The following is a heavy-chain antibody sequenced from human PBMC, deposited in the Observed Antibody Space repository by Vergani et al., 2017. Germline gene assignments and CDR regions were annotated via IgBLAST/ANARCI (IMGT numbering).Heavy chain of an antibody. D-gene: IGHD4-17*01. CDR2: ISSSGSTI. CDR3: AKDPRRSYGDYPLTHFDY. CDR1: GFTFSSYE. Sequence: EVQLVESGGGLVQPGGSLRLSCAASGFTFSSYEMNWVRQAPGKGLEWVSYISSSGSTIYYADSVKGRFTISRDNSKNTLYLQMNSLRAEDTAVYYCAKDPRRSYGDYPLTHFDYWGQGTLVTVSS. V-gene: IGHV3-48*03. J-gene: IGHJ4*02.